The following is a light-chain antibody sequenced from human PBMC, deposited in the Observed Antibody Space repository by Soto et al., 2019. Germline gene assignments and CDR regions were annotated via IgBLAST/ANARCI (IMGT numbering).Light chain of an antibody. CDR1: QSVDRNY. J-gene: IGKJ2*01. CDR2: ATS. Sequence: EVVLTQSPGPLSLSPGERATLSCRASQSVDRNYLSWFQHKRGQPPRVLVFATSSRAAGTPVRFSGSGSGTNFTLTITRVEPEDFGVYYCQLYAGSPMYTFGQGTRLEIK. CDR3: QLYAGSPMYT. V-gene: IGKV3-20*01.